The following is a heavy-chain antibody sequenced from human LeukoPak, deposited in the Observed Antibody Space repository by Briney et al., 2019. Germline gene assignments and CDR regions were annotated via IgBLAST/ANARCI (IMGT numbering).Heavy chain of an antibody. D-gene: IGHD3-3*01. CDR3: ARAEWHGMDV. V-gene: IGHV1-46*01. Sequence: ASVKVSCKEFGYTFTSYFMHWVRQAPGQGLEWMGIINPSGGSTSYAQKFQGRVTMTRDTSTSTVYMELSSLRSEDTAVYYCARAEWHGMDVWGQGTTVTVSS. CDR2: INPSGGST. J-gene: IGHJ6*02. CDR1: GYTFTSYF.